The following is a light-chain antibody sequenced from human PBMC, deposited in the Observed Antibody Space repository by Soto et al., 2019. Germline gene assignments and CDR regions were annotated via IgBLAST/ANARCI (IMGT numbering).Light chain of an antibody. CDR1: QSVNRN. V-gene: IGKV3-15*01. CDR2: AAS. Sequence: EIVMTQSPATLSVSPGERATLSCRASQSVNRNLAWYQQKPGQAPRLLISAASTRATGIPARFSGSGSETEFTLTISSLQSEDFAVYYCQHYNNWWTFGQGTKVEMK. CDR3: QHYNNWWT. J-gene: IGKJ1*01.